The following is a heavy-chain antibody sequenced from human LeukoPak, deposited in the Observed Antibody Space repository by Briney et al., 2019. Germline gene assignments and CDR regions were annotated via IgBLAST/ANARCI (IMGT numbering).Heavy chain of an antibody. CDR3: VRHTAVGGENWFDP. J-gene: IGHJ5*02. CDR1: GYSFTNYW. V-gene: IGHV5-10-1*01. D-gene: IGHD2-21*01. Sequence: GEPLKISCEGSGYSFTNYWISWVRQMPGKGLEWMGRIDPSDSYTNYSPSFQGHVTISADKSISTAYLQWSSLKASDTTMYHCVRHTAVGGENWFDPWGQGTLVTVSS. CDR2: IDPSDSYT.